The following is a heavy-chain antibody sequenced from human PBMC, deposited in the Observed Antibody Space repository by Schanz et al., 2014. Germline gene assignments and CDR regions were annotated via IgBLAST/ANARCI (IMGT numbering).Heavy chain of an antibody. D-gene: IGHD6-13*01. V-gene: IGHV3-33*01. Sequence: QVQLVESGGGVVQPGRSLRLSCAASGFTFSSYGMHWVRQAPGKGLEWVAIIWYDGNNKKYADSVKGRFTISRDNARYSLYLEMNSLRAEDTAVYYCARGRARQLVHWFDPWGQGTLVTVSS. CDR1: GFTFSSYG. CDR3: ARGRARQLVHWFDP. CDR2: IWYDGNNK. J-gene: IGHJ5*02.